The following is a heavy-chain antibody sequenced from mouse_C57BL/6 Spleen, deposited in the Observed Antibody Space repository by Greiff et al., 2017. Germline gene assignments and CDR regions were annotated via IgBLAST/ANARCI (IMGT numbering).Heavy chain of an antibody. D-gene: IGHD1-1*02. CDR2: IYPGSGST. V-gene: IGHV1-55*01. J-gene: IGHJ2*01. Sequence: QVQLQQPGAELVKPGASVKMSCKASGYTFTSYWITWVKQRPGQGLEWIGDIYPGSGSTNYNQKFKSKATLTVDTSSSTASMQLSSLTSEDSSVYYCARTPLSGNYDYWGQGTTLTVSA. CDR3: ARTPLSGNYDY. CDR1: GYTFTSYW.